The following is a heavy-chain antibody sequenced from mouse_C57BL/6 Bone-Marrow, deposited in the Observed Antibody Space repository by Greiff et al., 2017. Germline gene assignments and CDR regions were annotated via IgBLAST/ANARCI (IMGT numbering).Heavy chain of an antibody. CDR2: INPGSGGT. CDR3: ARWLPYAMDY. V-gene: IGHV1-54*01. D-gene: IGHD1-2*01. J-gene: IGHJ4*01. Sequence: QVQLQQSGAELVRPGTSVKVSCKASGYAFTNYLIEWVKQRPGQGLEWIGVINPGSGGTNYNEKFKGKATLTADKSSSTAYMQRSSLTSEDSAVYFCARWLPYAMDYWGQGTSVTVSS. CDR1: GYAFTNYL.